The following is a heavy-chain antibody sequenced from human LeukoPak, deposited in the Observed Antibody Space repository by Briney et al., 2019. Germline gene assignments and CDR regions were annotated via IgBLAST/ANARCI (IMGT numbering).Heavy chain of an antibody. CDR2: INLNGGST. Sequence: ASVKVSCKTSGYTFTSYYMHWVRQAPGQGLEWMGIINLNGGSTKYAQKFQGRVTMTRDTSTSTVYIELSSLRSEDTAVYYCTRVYCSSSSCYTADNWGQGTLVTVSS. CDR1: GYTFTSYY. D-gene: IGHD2-2*02. J-gene: IGHJ4*02. V-gene: IGHV1-46*03. CDR3: TRVYCSSSSCYTADN.